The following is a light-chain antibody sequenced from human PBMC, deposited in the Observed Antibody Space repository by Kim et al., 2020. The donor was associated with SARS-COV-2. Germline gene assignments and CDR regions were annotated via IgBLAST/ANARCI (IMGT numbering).Light chain of an antibody. V-gene: IGKV3-11*01. Sequence: EIVLTQSPATLSLSPGERATLSCRASQSISNNLAWYQHKPGQAPRLLIHDASNRATGIPARFSGSGSGTDFTLTISSLVPEDSAVYYCLQRSQWPRTFGRGTKVDI. CDR1: QSISNN. CDR2: DAS. J-gene: IGKJ1*01. CDR3: LQRSQWPRT.